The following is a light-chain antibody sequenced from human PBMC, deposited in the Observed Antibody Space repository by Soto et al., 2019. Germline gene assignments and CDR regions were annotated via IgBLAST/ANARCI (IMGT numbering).Light chain of an antibody. Sequence: EIVLTQSPGTLSLSPGETATLSCRASQTIGRNYLAWYQQKPGQAPRLLIFGTSTRATGIPDRFSGSGSGTDFTLSISRLEPEDFGVYYCQQYANSPLLTFGGGTKVEIK. V-gene: IGKV3-20*01. CDR3: QQYANSPLLT. J-gene: IGKJ4*01. CDR2: GTS. CDR1: QTIGRNY.